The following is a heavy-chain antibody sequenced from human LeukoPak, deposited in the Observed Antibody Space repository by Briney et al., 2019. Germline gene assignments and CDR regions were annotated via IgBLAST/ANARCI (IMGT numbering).Heavy chain of an antibody. Sequence: PSETLSLTCTVSGYSISSGYYWGWIRQPPGKGLEWIGSIYHSGSTYYIPSLKSRVTISVDTSKNQFSLKLSSVTAADTAVYYCARDGSAVAATWFDPWGQGTLVTVSS. CDR3: ARDGSAVAATWFDP. CDR2: IYHSGST. D-gene: IGHD6-19*01. J-gene: IGHJ5*02. CDR1: GYSISSGYY. V-gene: IGHV4-38-2*02.